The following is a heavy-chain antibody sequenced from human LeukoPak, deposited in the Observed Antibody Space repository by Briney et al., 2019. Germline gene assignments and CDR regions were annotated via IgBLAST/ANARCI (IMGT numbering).Heavy chain of an antibody. CDR2: INHSGST. D-gene: IGHD3-22*01. J-gene: IGHJ4*02. CDR3: ARHYYDSSGYYPLYFGY. V-gene: IGHV4-34*01. Sequence: SETLSLTCAVYGGSFSGYYWSWIRQPPGKGLEWIGEINHSGSTNYNPSLKSRVTISVDTSKKQFSLKLSSVTAADTAVYYCARHYYDSSGYYPLYFGYWGQGTLVTVSS. CDR1: GGSFSGYY.